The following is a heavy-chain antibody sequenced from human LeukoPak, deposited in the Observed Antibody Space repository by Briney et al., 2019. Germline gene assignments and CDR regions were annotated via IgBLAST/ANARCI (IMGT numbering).Heavy chain of an antibody. J-gene: IGHJ4*02. CDR1: GGSISSYY. CDR3: ARTIAAAGKYFDY. D-gene: IGHD6-13*01. CDR2: IYYSGST. Sequence: PSETLSLTCTVSGGSISSYYWSWIRQPPGKGLEWIGYIYYSGSTSYNPSLKSRVTISVDTSKNQFSLKLSSVTAADTAVYYCARTIAAAGKYFDYWGQGTLVTVSS. V-gene: IGHV4-59*08.